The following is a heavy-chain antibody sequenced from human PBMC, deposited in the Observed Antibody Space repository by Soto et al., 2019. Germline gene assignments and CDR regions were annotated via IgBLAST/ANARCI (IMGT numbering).Heavy chain of an antibody. CDR1: GFTFSRYA. J-gene: IGHJ5*01. Sequence: PGGSLRLSCAASGFTFSRYAMHWVRQAPGKGLEWVAIISYDGSSKYYADSVKGRFTISRDNSKNTLYLQMNSLRAEDTAVYYCARDPRQYSSGWFDYWGQGTLVTAPQ. D-gene: IGHD3-22*01. V-gene: IGHV3-30-3*01. CDR2: ISYDGSSK. CDR3: ARDPRQYSSGWFDY.